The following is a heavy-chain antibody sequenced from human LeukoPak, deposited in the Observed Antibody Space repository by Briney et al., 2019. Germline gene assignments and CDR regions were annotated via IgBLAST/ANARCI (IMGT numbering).Heavy chain of an antibody. CDR1: GFTVSSNY. CDR3: AKPRQNKVYGMDV. V-gene: IGHV3-53*01. D-gene: IGHD2/OR15-2a*01. CDR2: IYSGGST. J-gene: IGHJ6*02. Sequence: GGSLRLSCAASGFTVSSNYMSWVRQAPGKGLEWVSVIYSGGSTYYADSVKGRFTISRDNSKNTLYLQMNSLRAEDTAVYYCAKPRQNKVYGMDVWGQGTTVTVSS.